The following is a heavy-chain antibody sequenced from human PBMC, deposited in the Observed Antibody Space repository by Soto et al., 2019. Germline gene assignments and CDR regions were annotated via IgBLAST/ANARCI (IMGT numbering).Heavy chain of an antibody. V-gene: IGHV2-5*02. CDR1: GFSLSTSGVG. CDR3: AHLGGRRIPPGWFGP. CDR2: IYWDDDK. D-gene: IGHD3-16*01. Sequence: QITLKESGPTLVKPTQTLTLTCTFSGFSLSTSGVGVGWIRQPPGKALEWLALIYWDDDKRYSPSLKSRLTCTKETSNTQVVLTMTNMDPVHTATYYGAHLGGRRIPPGWFGPWGQGTLVTVSS. J-gene: IGHJ5*02.